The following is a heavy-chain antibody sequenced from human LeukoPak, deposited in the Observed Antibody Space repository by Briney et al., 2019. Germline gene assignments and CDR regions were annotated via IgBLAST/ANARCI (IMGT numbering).Heavy chain of an antibody. Sequence: SVKVSCKASGFTFTNSAMQWVRQARRQRLEWVGWIVVASGNTKYAQKFQERVTITRDMSTSTAYMELSSLRPEDTAVYYCAAAPIEMQQRGFDYWGQGTLVTVSS. V-gene: IGHV1-58*02. CDR1: GFTFTNSA. CDR2: IVVASGNT. J-gene: IGHJ4*02. D-gene: IGHD5-24*01. CDR3: AAAPIEMQQRGFDY.